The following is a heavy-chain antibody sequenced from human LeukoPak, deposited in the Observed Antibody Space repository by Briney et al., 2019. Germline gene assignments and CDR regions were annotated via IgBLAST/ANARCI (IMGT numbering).Heavy chain of an antibody. CDR1: GGSFSGYY. Sequence: SETLSLTCAVYGGSFSGYYWSWIRHPPGKGLEWIGEINHSGSTNYNPSLKSRVTISVDTSKNQFSLKLSSVTAADTAVYYCARVVSSGWYPFDYWGQGTLVTVSS. CDR3: ARVVSSGWYPFDY. J-gene: IGHJ4*02. CDR2: INHSGST. V-gene: IGHV4-34*01. D-gene: IGHD6-19*01.